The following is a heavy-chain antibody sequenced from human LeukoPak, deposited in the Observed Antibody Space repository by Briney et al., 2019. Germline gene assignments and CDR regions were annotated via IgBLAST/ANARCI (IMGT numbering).Heavy chain of an antibody. CDR3: ARYPQNYCSGGSCYSVFDY. CDR1: GGSISSGDYY. J-gene: IGHJ4*02. CDR2: IYYSGST. D-gene: IGHD2-15*01. Sequence: SQTLSLTCTVSGGSISSGDYYWSWIRQPPGKGLERIGYIYYSGSTYYDPSLKCRVTISVDTSKNQFSLKLSSVTAADTAVYYCARYPQNYCSGGSCYSVFDYWGQGTLVTVSS. V-gene: IGHV4-30-4*01.